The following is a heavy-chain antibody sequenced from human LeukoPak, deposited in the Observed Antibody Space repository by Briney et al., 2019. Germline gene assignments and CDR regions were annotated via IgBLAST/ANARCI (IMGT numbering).Heavy chain of an antibody. CDR3: AKDNSIVGAIDP. CDR1: GFTFSSYG. D-gene: IGHD1-26*01. CDR2: IRYDGSNK. Sequence: PGGPLSLSCAASGFTFSSYGMHWVRQAPGKGLEWVAFIRYDGSNKYYADSVKGRFTISRDNSKNTLYLQMNSLRAEDTAVYYCAKDNSIVGAIDPWGQGTLVTVSS. V-gene: IGHV3-30*02. J-gene: IGHJ5*02.